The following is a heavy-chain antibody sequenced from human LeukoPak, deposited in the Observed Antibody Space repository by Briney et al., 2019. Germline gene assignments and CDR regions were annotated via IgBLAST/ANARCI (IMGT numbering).Heavy chain of an antibody. CDR2: ISSSSSYI. CDR1: GFTFSSYS. J-gene: IGHJ6*04. D-gene: IGHD3-10*02. V-gene: IGHV3-21*01. Sequence: GGSLRLSCAASGFTFSSYSMNWVRQAPGKGLEWVSSISSSSSYIYYADSVKGRFTISRDNAKNSLYLQMNSLRAEDTAVYYCAELGITVIGGVWGKGTTVTISS. CDR3: AELGITVIGGV.